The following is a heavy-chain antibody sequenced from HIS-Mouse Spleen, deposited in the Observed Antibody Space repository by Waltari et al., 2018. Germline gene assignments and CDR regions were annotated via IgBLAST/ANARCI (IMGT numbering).Heavy chain of an antibody. CDR3: ARQGDAFDI. J-gene: IGHJ3*02. CDR2: IYYSGST. Sequence: QLQLQESGPGLVKPSETLSLTCTVSGGPISSSSYYWGWIRQPPGKGLEWIGRIYYSGSTYYNPSLKSRVTISVDTSKNQFSLKLSSVTAADTAVYYCARQGDAFDIWGQGTMVTVSS. V-gene: IGHV4-39*01. CDR1: GGPISSSSYY.